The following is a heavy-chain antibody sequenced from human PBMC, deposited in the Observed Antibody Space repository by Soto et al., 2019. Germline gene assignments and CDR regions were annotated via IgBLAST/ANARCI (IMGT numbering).Heavy chain of an antibody. D-gene: IGHD1-1*01. V-gene: IGHV5-51*01. J-gene: IGHJ3*02. CDR2: IYPGDSDY. CDR3: ARRMAGATADAFDI. CDR1: GYSFTTYW. Sequence: EVQLVQSGAEVEKPGESLKISCNGSGYSFTTYWIGWVGQMPGKGLELMGIIYPGDSDYTYSPSFQGQVTISADKTISTASLQWSSLKASDTAMYYCARRMAGATADAFDIWGQGTMVTVSS.